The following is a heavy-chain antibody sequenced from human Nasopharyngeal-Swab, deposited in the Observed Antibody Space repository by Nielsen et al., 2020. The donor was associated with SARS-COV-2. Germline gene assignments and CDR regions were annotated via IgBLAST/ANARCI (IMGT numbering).Heavy chain of an antibody. CDR3: ESLPTVTTKGYGMDV. J-gene: IGHJ6*02. V-gene: IGHV3-30*04. CDR2: ISYDGSNK. Sequence: VRQAPGKGLEWVAVISYDGSNKYYADSVKSRFTISRDNSKNTLYLQMNSLRAEDTAVYYCESLPTVTTKGYGMDVWGQGTTVTVSS. D-gene: IGHD4-17*01.